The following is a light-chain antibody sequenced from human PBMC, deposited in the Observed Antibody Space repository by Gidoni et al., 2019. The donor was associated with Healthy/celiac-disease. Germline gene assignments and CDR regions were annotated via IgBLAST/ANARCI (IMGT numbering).Light chain of an antibody. Sequence: DLVMTQSPDSLTVSLGERASINCKSSQTILYNSNNKNYLAWYQQKPGQPPRLLIYGASTRESGVPDRFSGSGSGTDFTLTISSLQAEDVAVYYCQQYFTSPWTFGQGTKVEIK. V-gene: IGKV4-1*01. J-gene: IGKJ1*01. CDR2: GAS. CDR1: QTILYNSNNKNY. CDR3: QQYFTSPWT.